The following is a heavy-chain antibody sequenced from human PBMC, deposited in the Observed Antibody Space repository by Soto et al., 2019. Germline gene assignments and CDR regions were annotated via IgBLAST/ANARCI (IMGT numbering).Heavy chain of an antibody. Sequence: ASVKVSCKASGHSFTNYYLHWVRQAPGQGLEWMGWINPNSGGTKYAQKFQGRVTMTGDTSINTVYMELSSLRSDDTAVYFCASHYGDYASWFDPWGQGTLVTVSS. J-gene: IGHJ5*02. V-gene: IGHV1-2*02. CDR3: ASHYGDYASWFDP. CDR2: INPNSGGT. CDR1: GHSFTNYY. D-gene: IGHD4-17*01.